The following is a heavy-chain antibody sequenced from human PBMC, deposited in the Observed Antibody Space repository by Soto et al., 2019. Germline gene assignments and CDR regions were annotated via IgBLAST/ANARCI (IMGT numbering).Heavy chain of an antibody. J-gene: IGHJ6*02. CDR2: ISADNGNT. CDR1: GYSFTTYG. CDR3: AREGPAPYYYYGMDV. Sequence: QVQLVQSGGEVKKPGASVKVSCKTSGYSFTTYGISWVRQAPGQGLEWMGWISADNGNTNYAQKLQGRVTMTTDTATSTAYMELRSLRSDDTAVYYCAREGPAPYYYYGMDVWGQGSTVTVSS. V-gene: IGHV1-18*01.